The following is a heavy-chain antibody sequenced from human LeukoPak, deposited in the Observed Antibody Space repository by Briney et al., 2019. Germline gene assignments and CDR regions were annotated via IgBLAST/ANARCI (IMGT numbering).Heavy chain of an antibody. Sequence: PSETLSLTCAVYGGSFSGYYWSWIRQPPGKGLEWIGEINHSGSTNYNPSLKSRVTISVDTSKNQFSLKLSSATAADTAVYYCAREGSSDHWFDPWGQGTLVTVSS. CDR3: AREGSSDHWFDP. D-gene: IGHD3-16*02. CDR2: INHSGST. V-gene: IGHV4-34*01. J-gene: IGHJ5*02. CDR1: GGSFSGYY.